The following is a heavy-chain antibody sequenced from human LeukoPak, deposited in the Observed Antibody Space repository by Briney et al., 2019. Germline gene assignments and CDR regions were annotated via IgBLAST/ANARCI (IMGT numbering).Heavy chain of an antibody. J-gene: IGHJ6*02. CDR3: AKDQIAAAGTEINYYYYYGMDV. Sequence: GGSLRLSCAASGFTFSSYAMSWVRQAPGKGLEWVSAISGSGGSTYYADSVKGRFTISRDNSKNTLYLQMNSLRAEDTAVYYCAKDQIAAAGTEINYYYYYGMDVWGQGTTVTVSS. CDR1: GFTFSSYA. V-gene: IGHV3-23*01. D-gene: IGHD6-13*01. CDR2: ISGSGGST.